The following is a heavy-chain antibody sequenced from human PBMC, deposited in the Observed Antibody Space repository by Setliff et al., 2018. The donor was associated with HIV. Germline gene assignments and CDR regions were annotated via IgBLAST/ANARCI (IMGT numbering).Heavy chain of an antibody. D-gene: IGHD6-6*01. CDR1: GYTFTSYD. V-gene: IGHV1-8*02. J-gene: IGHJ6*03. Sequence: ASVKVSCKASGYTFTSYDINWVRQATGQGLEWMGWMIPESGNTGYAQKFQGRVTMTRNTSISTAYMELSRLKSEDTAVYYCARDRERGQYSRSAVGGYYYYYMDVWGKGTTVTVSS. CDR3: ARDRERGQYSRSAVGGYYYYYMDV. CDR2: MIPESGNT.